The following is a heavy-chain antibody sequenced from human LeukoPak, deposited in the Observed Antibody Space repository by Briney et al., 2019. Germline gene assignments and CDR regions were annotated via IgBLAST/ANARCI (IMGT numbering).Heavy chain of an antibody. CDR3: AKTFLEQWLVDY. CDR1: GFTFTNYA. J-gene: IGHJ4*02. D-gene: IGHD6-19*01. CDR2: ISGSGDTT. V-gene: IGHV3-23*01. Sequence: GGSLRLSRAASGFTFTNYAMTWVGQAPGQGLEWVSAISGSGDTTYYADSVKGRFTISRDNSKNTLYLQMHSLGAEDTAVYYCAKTFLEQWLVDYWGRGTLVTVSS.